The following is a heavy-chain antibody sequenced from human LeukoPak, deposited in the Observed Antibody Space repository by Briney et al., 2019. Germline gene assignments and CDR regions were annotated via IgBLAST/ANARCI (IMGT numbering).Heavy chain of an antibody. D-gene: IGHD2-15*01. CDR1: GLTFSSYS. CDR3: ARMGYCSGGSCYEWSPYYYGMDV. CDR2: ISSSSSYI. Sequence: PGGSQRLSCAASGLTFSSYSMNWVRQAPGKGLEWVSSISSSSSYIYYADSVKGRFTNSRDNAKNSLYLQMNSLRAEDTAVYYCARMGYCSGGSCYEWSPYYYGMDVWGQGTTVTVSS. V-gene: IGHV3-21*01. J-gene: IGHJ6*02.